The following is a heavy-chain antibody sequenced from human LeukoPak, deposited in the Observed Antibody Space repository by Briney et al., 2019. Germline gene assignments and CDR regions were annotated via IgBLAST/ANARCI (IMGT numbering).Heavy chain of an antibody. Sequence: GGSLRFSCAASGVTFSSYWMHWVRQAPGKGLVWVSRINSVGSSTDYADSVKGRFTISRDKAKNTLYLQMNSLRAEDTPVYYWARDGDQSGNLYFFYIGGRGTVATVS. D-gene: IGHD3-16*01. CDR2: INSVGSST. J-gene: IGHJ4*02. V-gene: IGHV3-74*01. CDR1: GVTFSSYW. CDR3: ARDGDQSGNLYFFYI.